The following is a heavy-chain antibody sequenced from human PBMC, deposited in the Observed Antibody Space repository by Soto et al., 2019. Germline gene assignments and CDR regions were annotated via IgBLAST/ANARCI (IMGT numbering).Heavy chain of an antibody. D-gene: IGHD1-26*01. Sequence: QVQLQQWGAGLLKPSETLSLTCAVYGVRFSGYYWSWIRQSPGKGLERSGEINHSGNTNYNPSLNSRLTLLVATSTNQFCLSLSSVTAADTAVYYCANLVVFHSSYYHGYWGHGTLVTVS. J-gene: IGHJ4*01. CDR1: GVRFSGYY. CDR3: ANLVVFHSSYYHGY. CDR2: INHSGNT. V-gene: IGHV4-34*01.